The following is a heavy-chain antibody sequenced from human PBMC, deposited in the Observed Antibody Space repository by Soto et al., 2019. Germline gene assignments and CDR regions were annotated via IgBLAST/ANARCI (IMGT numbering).Heavy chain of an antibody. V-gene: IGHV3-30-3*01. D-gene: IGHD3-10*01. CDR3: ARDDSGSGSPYYFDY. Sequence: PGGSLRLSCAASGFTFSNYAFHWVRQAPGKGLGWVAVISYDGSNKYYADSVKGRFTISRDNSKNTLYLQMNSLRAEDTAVYYCARDDSGSGSPYYFDYWGQRALVTVSS. CDR1: GFTFSNYA. J-gene: IGHJ4*02. CDR2: ISYDGSNK.